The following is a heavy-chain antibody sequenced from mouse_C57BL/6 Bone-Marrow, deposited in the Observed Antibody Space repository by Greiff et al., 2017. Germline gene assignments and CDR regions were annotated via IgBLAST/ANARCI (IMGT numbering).Heavy chain of an antibody. D-gene: IGHD2-12*01. Sequence: EVMLVESGGGLVKPGGSLKLSCAASGFTFSSYAMSWVRQTPEKRLEWVATISDGGSYTYYPDNVTGRFTISRDNAKNNLYLQMSHLKSEDTAMYYCARALRRGFYYAMDYWGQGTSVTVSS. CDR2: ISDGGSYT. J-gene: IGHJ4*01. CDR3: ARALRRGFYYAMDY. V-gene: IGHV5-4*03. CDR1: GFTFSSYA.